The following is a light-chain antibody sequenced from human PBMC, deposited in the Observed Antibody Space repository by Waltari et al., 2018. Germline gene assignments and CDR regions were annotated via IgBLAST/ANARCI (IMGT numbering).Light chain of an antibody. CDR2: WAS. CDR1: QSVLYSSNNKNY. J-gene: IGKJ1*01. V-gene: IGKV4-1*01. Sequence: DIVMTQSPDSLAGSLGERATINCQSRQSVLYSSNNKNYLAWYQQKPGKPPRLLIYWASTRESGVPDRFSGSGSGTDFTLTISSLQAEDVALYYCQQYYSTPQAFGQGTKVEI. CDR3: QQYYSTPQA.